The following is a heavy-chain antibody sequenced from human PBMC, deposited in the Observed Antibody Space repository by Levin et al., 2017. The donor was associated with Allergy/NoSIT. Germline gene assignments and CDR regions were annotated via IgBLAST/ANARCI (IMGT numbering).Heavy chain of an antibody. V-gene: IGHV4-59*01. CDR3: ARQTSSNAFEI. CDR2: IYYSGST. D-gene: IGHD1-7*01. J-gene: IGHJ3*02. Sequence: SQTLSLTCTVSGGSMNNYYWSWIRQPPGKGLEWVATIYYSGSTNYNPSLRSRVTISVDTSKNQFSLKLSSVTAADTAIYYCARQTSSNAFEIWGQGTMVTVSS. CDR1: GGSMNNYY.